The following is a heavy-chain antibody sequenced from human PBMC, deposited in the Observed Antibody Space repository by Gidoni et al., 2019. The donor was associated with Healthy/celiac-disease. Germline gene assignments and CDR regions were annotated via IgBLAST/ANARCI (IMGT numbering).Heavy chain of an antibody. J-gene: IGHJ2*01. Sequence: SSSSTIYYADSVKGRFTISRDNAKNSLYLQMNSLRAEDTAVYYCARDHRITIFGVHDWYFDLWGRGTLVTVSS. CDR3: ARDHRITIFGVHDWYFDL. D-gene: IGHD3-3*01. CDR2: SSSSTI. V-gene: IGHV3-48*01.